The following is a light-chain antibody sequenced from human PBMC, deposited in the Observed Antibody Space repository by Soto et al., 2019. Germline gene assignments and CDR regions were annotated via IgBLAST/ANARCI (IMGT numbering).Light chain of an antibody. Sequence: EIVLTQSPATLSLSPGERATLSCRASQSVRTSLAWYQHKPGQAPRLFIYGASTRATGIPARFSGSGSGTEFTLTISSLQSEDFAVYYCQQRSNWPRITFGQGTRLEI. CDR2: GAS. CDR3: QQRSNWPRIT. J-gene: IGKJ5*01. CDR1: QSVRTS. V-gene: IGKV3-11*01.